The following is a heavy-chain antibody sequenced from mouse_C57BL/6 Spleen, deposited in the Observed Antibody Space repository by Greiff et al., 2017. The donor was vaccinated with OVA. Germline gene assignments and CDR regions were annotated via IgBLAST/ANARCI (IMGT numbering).Heavy chain of an antibody. Sequence: EVHLVESGGGLVKPGGSLKLSCAASGFTFSSYAMSWVRQTPEKRLEWVATISDGGSYTYYPDNVKGRFTISRDNAKNNLYLQMSHLKSEDTAMYYCARDQDYAGFAYWGQGTLVTVSA. D-gene: IGHD1-1*01. J-gene: IGHJ3*01. V-gene: IGHV5-4*01. CDR2: ISDGGSYT. CDR1: GFTFSSYA. CDR3: ARDQDYAGFAY.